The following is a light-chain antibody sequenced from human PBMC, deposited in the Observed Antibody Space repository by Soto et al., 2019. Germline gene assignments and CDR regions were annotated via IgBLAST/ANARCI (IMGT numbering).Light chain of an antibody. V-gene: IGLV2-14*01. J-gene: IGLJ3*02. CDR3: VSYRESSLTHWV. CDR1: YTDVGGYNR. Sequence: QSALTQPASVSGSPGQSITISCTGTYTDVGGYNRVSWYQHHAGKGPKMLIFEVDNRPSGISDRFSGSKSGDTASLTISDDQAEDEADYYCVSYRESSLTHWVFVGGTKLTVL. CDR2: EVD.